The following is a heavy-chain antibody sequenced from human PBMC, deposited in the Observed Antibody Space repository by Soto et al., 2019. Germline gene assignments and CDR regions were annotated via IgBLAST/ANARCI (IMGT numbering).Heavy chain of an antibody. CDR3: ARIVATIVDY. CDR2: INHSGST. Sequence: QVQLQQWGAGLLKPSETLSLTCAVYGGAFSGYYWSWIRQPPGQGLEWIGEINHSGSTNYNPSLKSRVTISVDPSKHQFSLKLSSVTAADTAVYYCARIVATIVDYWGQGTLVTVSS. J-gene: IGHJ4*02. V-gene: IGHV4-34*01. CDR1: GGAFSGYY. D-gene: IGHD5-12*01.